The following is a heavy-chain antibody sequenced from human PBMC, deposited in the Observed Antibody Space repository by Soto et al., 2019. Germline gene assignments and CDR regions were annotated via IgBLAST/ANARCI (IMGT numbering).Heavy chain of an antibody. Sequence: QVHLVQSGAEVKKPGASVKVSCKASGYTFTSYGITWVRQVAGQGLEWMGWISAHNGNTDYAQKLQGRVIVTRDTSTSTAYMELRSLRSDDTAVYYCARGRYGDYWGQGALLTVSS. D-gene: IGHD1-1*01. CDR3: ARGRYGDY. V-gene: IGHV1-18*01. J-gene: IGHJ4*02. CDR1: GYTFTSYG. CDR2: ISAHNGNT.